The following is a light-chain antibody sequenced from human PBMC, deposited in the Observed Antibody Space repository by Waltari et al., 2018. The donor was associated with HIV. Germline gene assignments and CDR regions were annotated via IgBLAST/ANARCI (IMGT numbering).Light chain of an antibody. CDR2: RNN. CDR1: SSNLRSNT. CDR3: AAWDDSLNGPV. V-gene: IGLV1-44*01. Sequence: QSVLTQPPSASGPPGQRVTISRSGRSSNLRSNTLTWSQQRPGPAPKLLIYRNNQRPSGVPDRFSGSKSGTSASLAISGLQSEDEADYYCAAWDDSLNGPVFGGGTKLTVL. J-gene: IGLJ2*01.